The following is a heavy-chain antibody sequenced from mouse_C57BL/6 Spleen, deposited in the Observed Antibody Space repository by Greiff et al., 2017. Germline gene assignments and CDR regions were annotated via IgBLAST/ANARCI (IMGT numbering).Heavy chain of an antibody. V-gene: IGHV1-50*01. CDR2: IDPSDSYT. J-gene: IGHJ2*01. CDR1: GYTFTSYW. D-gene: IGHD3-2*02. Sequence: QVQLQQPGAELVKPGASVKLSCKASGYTFTSYWMQWVKQRPGQGLEWIGEIDPSDSYTNYNQKFKGKATLTVDTSSSTAYMQHSSLTSEDSAVYYCCHSSGYVGYWGQGTTLTVST. CDR3: CHSSGYVGY.